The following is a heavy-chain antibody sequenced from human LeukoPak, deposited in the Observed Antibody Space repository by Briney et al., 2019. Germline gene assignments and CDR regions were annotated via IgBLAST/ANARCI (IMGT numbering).Heavy chain of an antibody. CDR1: GYTFTSYD. CDR3: ASTVTTRLD. J-gene: IGHJ4*02. D-gene: IGHD4-11*01. Sequence: ASVKVSCKASGYTFTSYDINWVRQATGQGLEWMGGIIPIFGTANYAQKFQGRVTITADESTSTAYMELSSLRSEDTAVYYCASTVTTRLDWGQGTLVTVSS. V-gene: IGHV1-69*13. CDR2: IIPIFGTA.